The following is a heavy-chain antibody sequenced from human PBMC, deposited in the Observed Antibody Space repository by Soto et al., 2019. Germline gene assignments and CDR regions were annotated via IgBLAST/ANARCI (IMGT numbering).Heavy chain of an antibody. V-gene: IGHV1-24*01. CDR3: ARDGFSRVVPAAIDY. CDR1: GYTLTELS. Sequence: GASVKVSCKVSGYTLTELSMHWVRQAPGKGLEWMGGFDPEDGETIYAQNLQGRVTMTTDTSTSTAYMELRSLRSDDTAVYYCARDGFSRVVPAAIDYWGQGTLVTVSS. CDR2: FDPEDGET. D-gene: IGHD2-2*01. J-gene: IGHJ4*02.